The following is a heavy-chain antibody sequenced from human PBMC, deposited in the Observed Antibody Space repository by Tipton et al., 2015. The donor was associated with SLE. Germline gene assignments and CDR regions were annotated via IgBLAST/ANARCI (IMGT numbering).Heavy chain of an antibody. J-gene: IGHJ4*02. CDR2: FYGGST. Sequence: TLSLTCTVSGGSINSRYWSWIRQPPGKGLEWIGYFYGGSTSYNPFLRGRVTISGDTSKNQFSLTLNSVTAADTAVYFCARQPYYESPFDYWGQGTLVTVSS. CDR1: GGSINSRY. CDR3: ARQPYYESPFDY. D-gene: IGHD3-22*01. V-gene: IGHV4-59*08.